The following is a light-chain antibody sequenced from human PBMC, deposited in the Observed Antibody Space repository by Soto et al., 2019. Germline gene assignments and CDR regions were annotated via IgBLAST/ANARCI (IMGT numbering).Light chain of an antibody. V-gene: IGKV1-5*03. Sequence: DIQMTQSPSTLSASVGDRVTITCRASQSISNWLAWYQQKPGRAPKLLIYRASSLESGVPSRFSGSGSGTEFTLTISSLQPDDFATYYCQQYSNFWTFGQGTKVEIQ. CDR3: QQYSNFWT. J-gene: IGKJ1*01. CDR2: RAS. CDR1: QSISNW.